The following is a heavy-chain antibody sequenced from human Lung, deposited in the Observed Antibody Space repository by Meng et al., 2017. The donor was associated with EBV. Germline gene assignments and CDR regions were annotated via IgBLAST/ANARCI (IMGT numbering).Heavy chain of an antibody. V-gene: IGHV4-61*01. J-gene: IGHJ4*02. D-gene: IGHD2-2*01. CDR1: GGSVTSHSYY. CDR3: AREVAPATTGENFDY. Sequence: QWQLQGSGPGLVQPSETLSLTCTVSGGSVTSHSYYWSWIRQPPGNELEWIGNIYSSGSTKYNTNYNPSLKSRVTISVDTSKNQFSLTLKSVSAADTAVYYCAREVAPATTGENFDYWGQGTLVTVSS. CDR2: IYSSGSTKYNT.